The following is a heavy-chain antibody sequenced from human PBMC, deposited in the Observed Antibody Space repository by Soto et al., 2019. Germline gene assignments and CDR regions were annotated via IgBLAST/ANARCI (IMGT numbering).Heavy chain of an antibody. CDR1: GFTFSSYG. Sequence: QVQLVESGGGVVQPGRSLRLSCAASGFTFSSYGMHWVRQAPGKGLEWVAVIWYDGSNKYYADSVKGRFTISRDNSKNTLYLQMNSLRAEDTAVYYCARDRVGDYYGSGSPIPDYYYYYGMDVWGQGTTVTVSS. CDR2: IWYDGSNK. J-gene: IGHJ6*02. D-gene: IGHD3-10*01. CDR3: ARDRVGDYYGSGSPIPDYYYYYGMDV. V-gene: IGHV3-33*01.